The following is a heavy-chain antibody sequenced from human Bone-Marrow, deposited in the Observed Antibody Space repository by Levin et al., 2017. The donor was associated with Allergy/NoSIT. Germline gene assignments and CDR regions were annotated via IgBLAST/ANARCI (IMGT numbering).Heavy chain of an antibody. CDR2: VYGNT. V-gene: IGHV4-59*01. Sequence: PSETLSLTCFVSGGSISSYYWTWIRQPPGKGLEWIGYVYGNTIYNPSLKSRVTISVDTSKNQFSLRLSSVTAADTAVYYCARVFCSDNSCYAADSWGQGTLVTVS. D-gene: IGHD2-2*01. J-gene: IGHJ4*02. CDR1: GGSISSYY. CDR3: ARVFCSDNSCYAADS.